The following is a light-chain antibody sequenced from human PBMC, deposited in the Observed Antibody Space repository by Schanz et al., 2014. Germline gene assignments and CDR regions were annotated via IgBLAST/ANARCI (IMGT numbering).Light chain of an antibody. Sequence: QSALTQPRSVSGSPGQSVTISCTGTSSDVGGYNYVSWYQQHPGKAPKLMIYEATKRPSGVSDRFSGSKSGKTASLTISGLQTEDEADYYCCSYAGSYTFVFGGGTKLTVL. J-gene: IGLJ3*02. CDR1: SSDVGGYNY. CDR3: CSYAGSYTFV. V-gene: IGLV2-11*01. CDR2: EAT.